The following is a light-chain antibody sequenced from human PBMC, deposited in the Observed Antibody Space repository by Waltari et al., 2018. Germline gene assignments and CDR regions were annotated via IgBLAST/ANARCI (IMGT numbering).Light chain of an antibody. CDR2: EVT. Sequence: QSALTQPPSASGSPGQSVTISCTGTSSDVGGYNYVSWYQHHPGKAPKLMNYEVTKRPSGGPARFSGAKSGNTASLTVSGLQAEDEADYYCSSHAYSNILLFGGGTKLTVL. J-gene: IGLJ2*01. CDR1: SSDVGGYNY. V-gene: IGLV2-8*01. CDR3: SSHAYSNILL.